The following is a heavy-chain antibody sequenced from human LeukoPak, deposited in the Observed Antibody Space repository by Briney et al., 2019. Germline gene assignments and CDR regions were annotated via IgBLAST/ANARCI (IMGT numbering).Heavy chain of an antibody. CDR1: GYTFTSYG. CDR2: ISAYNGNT. J-gene: IGHJ5*02. D-gene: IGHD6-19*01. V-gene: IGHV1-18*01. CDR3: ARVGGAVAVYNWFDP. Sequence: GASVKVSCKASGYTFTSYGISGVRQAPGQGLEWIGLISAYNGNTNYAQKLQGRVTMTTDTSTSTAYMELRSLRSDDTAVYYCARVGGAVAVYNWFDPWGQGTLVTVSS.